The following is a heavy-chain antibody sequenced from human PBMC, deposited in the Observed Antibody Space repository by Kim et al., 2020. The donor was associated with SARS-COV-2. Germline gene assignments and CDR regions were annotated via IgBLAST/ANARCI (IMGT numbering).Heavy chain of an antibody. Sequence: GGSLRLSCAASGFTFSDCAMSWVRQAPGKGLEWVSFISGSGEVTYYVDSVKGRFTISRDNSKSMVYLQMNSLRAEDTAVYFCAKEGPWGSFRVDSWGQGTLVTVSS. CDR2: ISGSGEVT. CDR3: AKEGPWGSFRVDS. CDR1: GFTFSDCA. J-gene: IGHJ5*01. D-gene: IGHD3-16*02. V-gene: IGHV3-23*01.